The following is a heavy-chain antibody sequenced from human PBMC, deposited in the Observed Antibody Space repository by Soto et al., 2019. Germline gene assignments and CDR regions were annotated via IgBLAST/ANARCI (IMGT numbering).Heavy chain of an antibody. CDR1: GGSFSGYY. D-gene: IGHD6-19*01. CDR2: INHSGST. V-gene: IGHV4-34*01. J-gene: IGHJ3*02. Sequence: QVQLQQWGAGLLKPSETLSLTCAVYGGSFSGYYCSWIRQPPGKGLEWIGEINHSGSTNYNPSLKSRVTISVDTSKNQFSLKLSSVTAADTAVYYCARGGIAVAGSAAFDIWGQGTMVTVSS. CDR3: ARGGIAVAGSAAFDI.